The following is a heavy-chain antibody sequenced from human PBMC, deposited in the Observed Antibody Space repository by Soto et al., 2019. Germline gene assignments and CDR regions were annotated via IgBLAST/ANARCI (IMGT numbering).Heavy chain of an antibody. D-gene: IGHD6-19*01. V-gene: IGHV3-21*01. CDR1: GFIVNTYT. J-gene: IGHJ6*02. Sequence: EVQLVESGGGLVKPGGSLRLSCAASGFIVNTYTMNWVRQAPGRGLEWVSSVSRSSTYIYYADSVKGRFPISRDNAKNSLYLQMNSLRAEDTAVYYCARDRKMAVSGTSNYYYYGMDVWGQGTTVTVSS. CDR2: VSRSSTYI. CDR3: ARDRKMAVSGTSNYYYYGMDV.